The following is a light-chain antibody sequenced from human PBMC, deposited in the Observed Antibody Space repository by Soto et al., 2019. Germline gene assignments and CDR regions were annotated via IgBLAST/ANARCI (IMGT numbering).Light chain of an antibody. CDR1: QRISTY. CDR2: AAS. V-gene: IGKV1-39*01. J-gene: IGKJ2*01. CDR3: QQSFSTPYT. Sequence: DIQMPLYPSSLSASVGDRVTITCRPGQRISTYLNWYQQKPGTAPRLLIYAASNLQGGVPSTFSGSGSGTNFTLTISSLQPEDYGTYNCQQSFSTPYTFGQGTKRDIK.